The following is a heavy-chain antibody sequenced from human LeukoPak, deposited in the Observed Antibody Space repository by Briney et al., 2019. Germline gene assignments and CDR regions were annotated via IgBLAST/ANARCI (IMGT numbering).Heavy chain of an antibody. CDR2: INHSGST. CDR1: GGSFSGYY. V-gene: IGHV4-34*01. D-gene: IGHD3-22*01. J-gene: IGHJ4*02. Sequence: PSETLSLTCAVYGGSFSGYYWSWIRQPPGKGLEWIGEINHSGSTNYNPSLKSRVTISVDTSKNQFSLKLSSVTAADTAVYYCARGSHYYDSSGYHYWGQGTLVTVSS. CDR3: ARGSHYYDSSGYHY.